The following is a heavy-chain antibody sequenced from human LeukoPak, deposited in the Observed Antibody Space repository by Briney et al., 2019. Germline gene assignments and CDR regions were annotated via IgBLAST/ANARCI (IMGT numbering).Heavy chain of an antibody. Sequence: PGRSLRLSCAASGFTSDDYAMHWVRQAPGKGLEWVSGISWNSGSIGYADSVKGRFTISRDNAKNSLYLQMNSLRAEDTALYYCAKGSFYDSSGYYDYWGQGTLVTVSS. V-gene: IGHV3-9*02. J-gene: IGHJ4*02. CDR1: GFTSDDYA. CDR3: AKGSFYDSSGYYDY. D-gene: IGHD3-22*01. CDR2: ISWNSGSI.